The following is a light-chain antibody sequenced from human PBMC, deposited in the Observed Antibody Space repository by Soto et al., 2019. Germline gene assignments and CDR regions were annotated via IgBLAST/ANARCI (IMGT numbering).Light chain of an antibody. V-gene: IGLV4-69*01. CDR3: QTGGTGIRV. CDR2: INSDGSH. J-gene: IGLJ1*01. CDR1: SGHSSYA. Sequence: QLVLTQSPSASASLGASVKFICTLSSGHSSYAIAWHQQQPEKGPRYLMKINSDGSHSKGDGIPDRFSGSSSGAERYLTISSLQAEDEADYYCQTGGTGIRVFGTGTKLTVL.